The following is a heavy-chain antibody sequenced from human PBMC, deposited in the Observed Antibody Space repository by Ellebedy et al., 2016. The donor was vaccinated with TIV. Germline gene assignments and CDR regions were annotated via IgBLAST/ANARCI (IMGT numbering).Heavy chain of an antibody. V-gene: IGHV4-4*02. CDR2: IYHSGST. J-gene: IGHJ5*02. CDR1: GGSISSSNW. CDR3: ARVFRSLTTVTVFDP. Sequence: MPSETLSLTCAVSGGSISSSNWWSWVRQPPGKGLEWIGEIYHSGSTNYNPSLKSRVTISVDTSKNQFSLKLSSVTAADTAVYYCARVFRSLTTVTVFDPWGQGTLVTVSS. D-gene: IGHD4-17*01.